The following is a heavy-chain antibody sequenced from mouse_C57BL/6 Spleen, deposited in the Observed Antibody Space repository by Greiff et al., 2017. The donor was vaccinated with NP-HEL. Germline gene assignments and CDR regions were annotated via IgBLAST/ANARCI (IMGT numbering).Heavy chain of an antibody. Sequence: QVQLQQPGAELVMPGASVKLSCKASGYTFTSYWMHWVKQRPGQGLEWIGEIDPSDSYTNYNQKFKGKSTLTVDKSSSTAYMQLSSLTSEDSAVYYCARRRNYEGAMDYWGQGTSVTVSS. V-gene: IGHV1-69*01. D-gene: IGHD2-1*01. J-gene: IGHJ4*01. CDR2: IDPSDSYT. CDR3: ARRRNYEGAMDY. CDR1: GYTFTSYW.